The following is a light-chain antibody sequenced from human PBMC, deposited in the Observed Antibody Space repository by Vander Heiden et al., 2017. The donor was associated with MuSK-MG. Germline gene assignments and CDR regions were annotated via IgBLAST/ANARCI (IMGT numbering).Light chain of an antibody. J-gene: IGLJ1*01. CDR3: CSYAGDNTYV. V-gene: IGLV2-23*02. Sequence: SALTQPASVSGSPVQSITSSSTGSSDDFGNYHLVYLNHQHPGKPPKLIVFEVVKRPSVVSNRVSGSKSGNTASLTISGLLDEDEADYYCCSYAGDNTYVFGSGTKVTVL. CDR2: EVV. CDR1: SDDFGNYHL.